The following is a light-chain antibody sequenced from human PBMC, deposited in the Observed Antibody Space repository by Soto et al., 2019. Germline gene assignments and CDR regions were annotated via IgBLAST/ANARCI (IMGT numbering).Light chain of an antibody. J-gene: IGKJ1*01. CDR1: QSVSSN. CDR2: GAS. CDR3: QQYNNWPFPSWT. V-gene: IGKV3-15*01. Sequence: EIVMTQSPATLSVPPGERATLSCRASQSVSSNLAWYQQKPGQAPRLLIYGASTRATGIPARFSGSGSGTEFTLTISSLQSEDFAVYYCQQYNNWPFPSWTFGQGTKVEIK.